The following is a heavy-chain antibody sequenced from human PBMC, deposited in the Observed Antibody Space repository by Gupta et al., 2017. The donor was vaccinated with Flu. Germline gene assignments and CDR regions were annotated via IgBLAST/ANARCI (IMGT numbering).Heavy chain of an antibody. CDR3: ACQYSRGWYVPGGILGAFDI. CDR1: GGPISSSY. J-gene: IGHJ3*02. CDR2: IYYSGST. V-gene: IGHV4-59*01. D-gene: IGHD6-19*01. Sequence: QVQLQESGPGLVKPSETLSLTCTASGGPISSSYWSWIRPPPGKGLECIGYIYYSGSTNYNPSLESRVTISVDTSKNQFSLKLSSVTAADTAVYYCACQYSRGWYVPGGILGAFDIWGQGTMVTVSS.